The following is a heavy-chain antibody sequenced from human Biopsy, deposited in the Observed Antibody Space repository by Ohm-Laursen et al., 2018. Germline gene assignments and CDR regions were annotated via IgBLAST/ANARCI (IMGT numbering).Heavy chain of an antibody. V-gene: IGHV3-11*01. CDR2: ISGGGTI. Sequence: SLRLSCTAFGFSSSDYHMRWIRQAPGRGLEWVSYISGGGTIYYGDSMKGRVTISRDNAKNSLYLQMHSLRAEDTAVYYCARDTRWSPYSMDVWGQGTTVTVPS. D-gene: IGHD4-23*01. CDR3: ARDTRWSPYSMDV. J-gene: IGHJ6*02. CDR1: GFSSSDYH.